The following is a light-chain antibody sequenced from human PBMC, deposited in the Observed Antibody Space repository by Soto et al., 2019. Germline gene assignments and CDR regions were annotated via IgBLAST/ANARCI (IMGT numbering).Light chain of an antibody. CDR3: QHWNDYSWT. CDR1: QSISIW. V-gene: IGKV1-5*03. J-gene: IGKJ1*01. Sequence: DIHMTQSPSTLTASVGDRVTITCRASQSISIWLAWYQQKPGKAPNLLIYKTSSLETGVPSRFSGSGSGTEFTLTISSLQPDDFATYYCQHWNDYSWTFGQGTMVEV. CDR2: KTS.